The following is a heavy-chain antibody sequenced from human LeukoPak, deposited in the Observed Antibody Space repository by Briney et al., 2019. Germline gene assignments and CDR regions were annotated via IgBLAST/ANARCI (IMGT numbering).Heavy chain of an antibody. D-gene: IGHD3-16*01. CDR3: ARDDDPNYFDY. CDR1: GGSISSGDYY. V-gene: IGHV4-30-4*01. CDR2: IYYSGST. J-gene: IGHJ4*02. Sequence: SETLSLTCTVSGGSISSGDYYWSWIRQPPGKGLEWIGYIYYSGSTYYNPSLKSRVTISVDTSKNQFSLKLSSVTAADTAVYYCARDDDPNYFDYWGQGTLVTVSS.